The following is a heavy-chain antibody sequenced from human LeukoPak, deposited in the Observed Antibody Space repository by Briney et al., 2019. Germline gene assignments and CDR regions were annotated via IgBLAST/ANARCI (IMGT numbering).Heavy chain of an antibody. CDR1: GGSISSGGYS. V-gene: IGHV4-30-2*01. D-gene: IGHD3-22*01. J-gene: IGHJ4*02. CDR2: IYHSGST. Sequence: SETLSLTCAVSGGSISSGGYSWSWIRQPPGKGLEWIGYIYHSGSTYYNPSLKSRVTISVDRSKNQFSLKLSSVTAADTAVYYCARAYDSSGYYIYDYWGQGTLVTVSS. CDR3: ARAYDSSGYYIYDY.